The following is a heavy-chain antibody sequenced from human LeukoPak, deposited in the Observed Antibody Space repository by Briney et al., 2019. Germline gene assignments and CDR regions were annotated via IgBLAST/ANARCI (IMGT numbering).Heavy chain of an antibody. CDR1: GVSIGSYY. CDR3: ARDRSDGSGYYGYYFDY. Sequence: SETLSLTCIVSGVSIGSYYWSWIRQPPGKGLEWIGHIYYSGSTDYNPSLRSRVTISVDTSKNQFSLRLSSVTAADTAVYYCARDRSDGSGYYGYYFDYWGQGTLVSVSS. V-gene: IGHV4-59*01. D-gene: IGHD3-22*01. CDR2: IYYSGST. J-gene: IGHJ4*02.